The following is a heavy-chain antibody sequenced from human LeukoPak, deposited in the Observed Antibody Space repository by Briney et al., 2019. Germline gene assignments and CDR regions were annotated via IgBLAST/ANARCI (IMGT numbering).Heavy chain of an antibody. CDR1: GYTFTNYG. Sequence: ASVKVSCKTSGYTFTNYGITWVRQAPGQGLEWLGWIIAYNGHTNYAQKFQGRVTMTTDTSTSTVYMELRSLRYDDTAVYYCARSGHRRYYYASGPDYWGQGTLVTVSS. CDR2: IIAYNGHT. J-gene: IGHJ4*02. V-gene: IGHV1-18*01. D-gene: IGHD3-10*01. CDR3: ARSGHRRYYYASGPDY.